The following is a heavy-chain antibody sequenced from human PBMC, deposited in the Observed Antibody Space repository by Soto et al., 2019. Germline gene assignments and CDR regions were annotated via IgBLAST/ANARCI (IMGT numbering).Heavy chain of an antibody. Sequence: QVQLQQWGAGLLKPSETLSLTCAVNGGYFSGYYWSWIRQPPGKGLEWIGEINHSGSTNYNPSLKSRVTISVDTSKNQFSLKLSSVTAADTAVYYCARAWGHAADIWGQGTMVTVSS. CDR2: INHSGST. CDR1: GGYFSGYY. J-gene: IGHJ3*02. V-gene: IGHV4-34*01. CDR3: ARAWGHAADI. D-gene: IGHD7-27*01.